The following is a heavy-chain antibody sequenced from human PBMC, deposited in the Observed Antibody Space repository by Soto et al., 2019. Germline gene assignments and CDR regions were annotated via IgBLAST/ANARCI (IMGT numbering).Heavy chain of an antibody. V-gene: IGHV3-48*02. D-gene: IGHD5-18*01. CDR2: ISSSISTM. CDR3: AREVRDTAVADFDY. J-gene: IGHJ4*02. Sequence: EVQLVESGGGLVQPGGSLRLSCAASGFTFSSYSMNWVRQAPGKGLEWLSYISSSISTMHYADSVKGRFTISRDNAKNSLYLQINILREEDTAVYYCAREVRDTAVADFDYWGQGTLVTVSS. CDR1: GFTFSSYS.